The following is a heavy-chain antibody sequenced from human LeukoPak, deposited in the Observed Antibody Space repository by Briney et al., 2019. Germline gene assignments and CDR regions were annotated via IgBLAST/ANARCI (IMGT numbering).Heavy chain of an antibody. V-gene: IGHV4-39*07. CDR1: GGSISSSSYY. CDR2: IYYSGST. Sequence: PSETLSLTCTVSGGSISSSSYYWGWIRQPPGKGLEWIGSIYYSGSTYYNPSLKSRVTISVDTSKNQFSLKLSSVTAADTAVYYCAAIVEGGYYYYMDVWGKGTTVTVSS. J-gene: IGHJ6*03. CDR3: AAIVEGGYYYYMDV. D-gene: IGHD3-22*01.